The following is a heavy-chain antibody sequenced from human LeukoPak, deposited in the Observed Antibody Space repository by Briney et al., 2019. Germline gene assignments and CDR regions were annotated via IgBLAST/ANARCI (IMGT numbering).Heavy chain of an antibody. CDR3: ARGGMDYLNY. CDR2: IYYSGST. D-gene: IGHD3-16*01. V-gene: IGHV4-59*01. Sequence: SETLSLTCAVYGGSFSGYYWSWIRQPPGKGLEWIGYIYYSGSTNYNPSLKSRVTISVDTSKNQFSLKLSSVTAADTAVYYCARGGMDYLNYWGQGTLVTVSS. J-gene: IGHJ4*02. CDR1: GGSFSGYY.